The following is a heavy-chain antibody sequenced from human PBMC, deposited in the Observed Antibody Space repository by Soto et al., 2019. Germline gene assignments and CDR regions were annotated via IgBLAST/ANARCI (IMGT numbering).Heavy chain of an antibody. V-gene: IGHV4-59*08. CDR2: IYYSGST. D-gene: IGHD4-17*01. CDR1: GGSISSYY. J-gene: IGHJ6*03. CDR3: ARHYTVTTFYYYYYMDV. Sequence: PSETLSLTCTVSGGSISSYYWSWIRQPPGKGLEWIGYIYYSGSTNYNPSLKSRVTISVDTSKNQFSLKLSSVTAADTAVYYCARHYTVTTFYYYYYMDVWGKGTTVTVSS.